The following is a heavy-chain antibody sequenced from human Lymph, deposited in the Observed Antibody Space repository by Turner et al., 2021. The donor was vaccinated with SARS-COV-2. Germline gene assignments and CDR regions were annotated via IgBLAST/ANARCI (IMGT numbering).Heavy chain of an antibody. V-gene: IGHV3-30-3*01. CDR3: ARDSSGSGTLDY. Sequence: QVQLVESGGGVVHPGRSMRLSCAASGFTFNNSPMHWVLQAPGKGMEWVAVISYDGSNKYYADSVKGRFTMSRDNSKNTLYLQMNSLRAEDTAVYYCARDSSGSGTLDYWGQGTLVTVSS. CDR2: ISYDGSNK. CDR1: GFTFNNSP. D-gene: IGHD3-10*01. J-gene: IGHJ4*02.